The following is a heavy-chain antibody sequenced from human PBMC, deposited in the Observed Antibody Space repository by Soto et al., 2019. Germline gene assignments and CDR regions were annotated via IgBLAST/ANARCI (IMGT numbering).Heavy chain of an antibody. J-gene: IGHJ4*02. CDR3: ARDRGYSGYDWNYYFDY. D-gene: IGHD5-12*01. V-gene: IGHV1-18*01. Sequence: QVQLVQSGAEVKKPGASVKVSCKASGYTFTSYGFSWLRQAPGQGLEWMGWISAYNGNTNYAQKFQGRVTVTIDTSTSTAHRELRSLRSDDTAVYFCARDRGYSGYDWNYYFDYWCQGTLVTVSS. CDR2: ISAYNGNT. CDR1: GYTFTSYG.